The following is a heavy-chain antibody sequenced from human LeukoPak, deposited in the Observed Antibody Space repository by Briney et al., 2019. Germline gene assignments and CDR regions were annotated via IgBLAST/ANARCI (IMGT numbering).Heavy chain of an antibody. Sequence: WETLSLTCSVSGYSINSGYHWGWIRQPPGKGLEWIAIMHHTGSTHYNPSLQSRVTISVDTSKDQFSLKLSSVTAADTAVYYCARLRRAGATPFDYWGQGTLVTVSS. CDR1: GYSINSGYH. D-gene: IGHD1-26*01. CDR3: ARLRRAGATPFDY. V-gene: IGHV4-38-2*01. J-gene: IGHJ4*02. CDR2: MHHTGST.